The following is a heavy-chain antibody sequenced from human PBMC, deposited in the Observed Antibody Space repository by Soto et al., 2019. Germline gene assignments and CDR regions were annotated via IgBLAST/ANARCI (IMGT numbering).Heavy chain of an antibody. D-gene: IGHD2-2*01. Sequence: GVSLRLSCSASGFTFSDHYMDAVRQSPGKGLEWVGRIRDKANNYATEYAASVKGRFTISRDDSKNSLYLQMNSLETEDTAVYSCARERRFYNNNSCLQYVNCCQTRLSSDS. CDR2: IRDKANNYAT. CDR1: GFTFSDHY. CDR3: ARERRFYNNNSCLQYVNCCQTRLSSDS. V-gene: IGHV3-72*01. J-gene: IGHJ5*01.